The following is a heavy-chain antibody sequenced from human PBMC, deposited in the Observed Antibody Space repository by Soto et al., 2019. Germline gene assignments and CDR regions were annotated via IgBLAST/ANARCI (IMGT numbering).Heavy chain of an antibody. CDR3: VRDYDYDTSRNDAFDI. D-gene: IGHD3-22*01. V-gene: IGHV4-31*03. CDR2: IYSSGST. Sequence: SETLSLTCTVSGGSISSGDYYWSWIHHHPGKGLEWIGYIYSSGSTYYNPSLRSRVTISADTSKNQFSLRLSSVTAADTAVYYCVRDYDYDTSRNDAFDIWGQGTMVTVSS. CDR1: GGSISSGDYY. J-gene: IGHJ3*02.